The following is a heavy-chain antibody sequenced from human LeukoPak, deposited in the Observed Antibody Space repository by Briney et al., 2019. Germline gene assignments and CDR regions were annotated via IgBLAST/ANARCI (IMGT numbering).Heavy chain of an antibody. CDR1: GFTFSSYA. CDR2: ISGSGGST. Sequence: GGSLRLSCAASGFTFSSYAMSWVRQAPGKGLEWVSAISGSGGSTYYADSVKGRFTISRDNSKNTLYLQMNSLRAEDTAVYYCAKDGYCTNGVCWGTDWFDPWGQGALVTVSS. CDR3: AKDGYCTNGVCWGTDWFDP. D-gene: IGHD2-8*01. J-gene: IGHJ5*02. V-gene: IGHV3-23*01.